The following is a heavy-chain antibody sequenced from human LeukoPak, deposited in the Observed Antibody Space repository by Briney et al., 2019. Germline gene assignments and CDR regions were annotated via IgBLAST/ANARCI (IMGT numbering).Heavy chain of an antibody. CDR2: IYPGDSDT. Sequence: GESLKISCKGSGYRFTSYWIGWVRQMPGKGLEWMGFIYPGDSDTRYSPSSQGQVTISADKSMSTAYLQWSSLKASDTAMYYCARRRGRYSGDAFDIWGQGTMVTVSS. CDR1: GYRFTSYW. J-gene: IGHJ3*02. V-gene: IGHV5-51*01. D-gene: IGHD1-26*01. CDR3: ARRRGRYSGDAFDI.